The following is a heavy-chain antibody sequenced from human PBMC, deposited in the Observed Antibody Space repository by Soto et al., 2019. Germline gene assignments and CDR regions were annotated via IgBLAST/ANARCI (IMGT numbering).Heavy chain of an antibody. CDR1: SGSISSSNW. J-gene: IGHJ4*02. CDR2: IYHSGST. Sequence: QVQLQESGPGLVKPSGTLSLTCAVSSGSISSSNWWSWVRQPPGKGLEWIGEIYHSGSTNYNPSLKSRVTISVDKSKNQFSLKLSSMTAADTAVYFCARGMGSSSWTAFDYWGQGTLVTVSS. CDR3: ARGMGSSSWTAFDY. V-gene: IGHV4-4*02. D-gene: IGHD6-13*01.